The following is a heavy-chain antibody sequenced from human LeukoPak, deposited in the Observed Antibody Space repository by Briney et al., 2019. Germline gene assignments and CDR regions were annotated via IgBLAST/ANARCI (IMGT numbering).Heavy chain of an antibody. CDR3: ARGEGLLHYFDY. J-gene: IGHJ4*02. CDR2: INHSGST. Sequence: PSETPSLTLAVFGGAFRGFYWGWIPQPPREGPEWIGEINHSGSTNYNPSLKSRVTISVDTSKNQFSLKLSSVTAADTAVYYCARGEGLLHYFDYWGQGTLVTVSS. CDR1: GGAFRGFY. D-gene: IGHD3/OR15-3a*01. V-gene: IGHV4-34*01.